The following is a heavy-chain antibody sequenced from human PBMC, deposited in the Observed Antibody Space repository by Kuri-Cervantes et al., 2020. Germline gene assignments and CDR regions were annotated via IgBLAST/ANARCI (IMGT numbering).Heavy chain of an antibody. CDR1: GCSISRGSYY. CDR3: ARRTKSNCSGGSCYPGGFDP. V-gene: IGHV4-61*02. Sequence: LRLSCTVSGCSISRGSYYWSWIRQPAGKGLEWIGRIYTSGSTNYNPSLKSRVTISVDTSKNQFSLKLSSVTAADTAVYYCARRTKSNCSGGSCYPGGFDPWGQGTLVTVSS. D-gene: IGHD2-15*01. CDR2: IYTSGST. J-gene: IGHJ5*02.